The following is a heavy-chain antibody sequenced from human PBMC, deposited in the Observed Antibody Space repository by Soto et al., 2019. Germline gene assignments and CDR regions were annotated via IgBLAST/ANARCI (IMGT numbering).Heavy chain of an antibody. CDR1: GGSFSGYY. J-gene: IGHJ5*02. CDR3: ARFGGRVPAALTSSYNWFDP. V-gene: IGHV4-34*01. D-gene: IGHD2-2*01. Sequence: SETLSLTCAVYGGSFSGYYWSWIHQPPGKGLEWIGEINHSGSTNYNPSLKSRVTISVDTSKNQFSLKLSSVTAADTAVYYCARFGGRVPAALTSSYNWFDPWGQGTLVTVSS. CDR2: INHSGST.